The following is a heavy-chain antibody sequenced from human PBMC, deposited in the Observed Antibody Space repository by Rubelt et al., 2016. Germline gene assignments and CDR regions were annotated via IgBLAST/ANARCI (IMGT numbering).Heavy chain of an antibody. CDR3: VKQGLWFGEHRWVYYGMDV. Sequence: DSVKGRFTISRDNSKTALYLQMSSLRAEDTAVYYCVKQGLWFGEHRWVYYGMDVWGQGTTVTVSS. V-gene: IGHV3-64D*06. J-gene: IGHJ6*02. D-gene: IGHD3-10*01.